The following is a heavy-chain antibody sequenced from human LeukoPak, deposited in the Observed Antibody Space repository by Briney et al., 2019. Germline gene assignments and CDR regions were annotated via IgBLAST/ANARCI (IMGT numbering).Heavy chain of an antibody. V-gene: IGHV4-34*01. CDR2: INHSGST. D-gene: IGHD3-3*01. CDR1: SGSFSGYY. CDR3: ARGSAPSYYDFWSGYTDAFDI. Sequence: SETLSLTCAVYSGSFSGYYWSWIRQPPGKGLERIGEINHSGSTNYNPSLKSRVTISVDTSKNQFSLKLSSVTAADTAVYYCARGSAPSYYDFWSGYTDAFDIWGQGTMVTVSS. J-gene: IGHJ3*02.